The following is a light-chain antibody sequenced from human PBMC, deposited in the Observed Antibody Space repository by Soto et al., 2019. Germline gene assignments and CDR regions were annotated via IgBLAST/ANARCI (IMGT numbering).Light chain of an antibody. CDR3: ASWDDSLDGPWL. J-gene: IGLJ3*02. CDR1: NSNIGSHA. V-gene: IGLV1-44*01. Sequence: QPVLTQPPSASGTPGQGVNISCSGSNSNIGSHAVNWYQQLPGMAPRLLIYNTNRRHPGVPDRFSASKSGMSASLAISGLQVDDEADYFCASWDDSLDGPWLFGGGTKLTVL. CDR2: NTN.